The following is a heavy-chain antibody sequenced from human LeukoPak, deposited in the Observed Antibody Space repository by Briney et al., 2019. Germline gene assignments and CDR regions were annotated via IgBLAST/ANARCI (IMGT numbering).Heavy chain of an antibody. J-gene: IGHJ2*01. CDR3: ARGGLRYFDL. Sequence: SLILCCAAPAFSFSSSWMTWVRQAPVKGLDWVASIKQDGSEGDYVDSLKGRFTIFRDNAKNSLYLQMNSLRVEDTAVYYCARGGLRYFDLWGRGTLVTVSS. CDR1: AFSFSSSW. CDR2: IKQDGSEG. V-gene: IGHV3-7*05.